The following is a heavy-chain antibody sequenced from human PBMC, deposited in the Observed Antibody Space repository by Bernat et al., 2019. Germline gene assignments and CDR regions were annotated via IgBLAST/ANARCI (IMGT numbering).Heavy chain of an antibody. CDR2: IRYDGSYK. CDR3: AKDFYPFTYDSSGYPI. D-gene: IGHD3-22*01. V-gene: IGHV3-30*02. J-gene: IGHJ3*02. Sequence: QVQLVESGGGVVQPGGSLRLSCAASGFTFSSYGMHWVRQAPGKGLEWVAFIRYDGSYKYYADSVKGRFTISRDNSKNTLYLQMNSLRAEDTAVYYCAKDFYPFTYDSSGYPIWGQGTMVTVSS. CDR1: GFTFSSYG.